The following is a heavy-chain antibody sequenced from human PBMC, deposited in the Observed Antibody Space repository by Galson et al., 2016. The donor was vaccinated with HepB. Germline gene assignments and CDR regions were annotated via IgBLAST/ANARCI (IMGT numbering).Heavy chain of an antibody. CDR2: IRSKANSYAT. J-gene: IGHJ2*01. CDR3: TSIVYNFNWYFDL. D-gene: IGHD3-3*01. CDR1: GFTFSGAA. Sequence: SLRLSCAASGFTFSGAATHWVRQASGKGLEWVGRIRSKANSYATTYAASVKGRFTISRDDSKNTAYLQMNSLKTEDTAVYYCTSIVYNFNWYFDLWGRGTLVTVSS. V-gene: IGHV3-73*01.